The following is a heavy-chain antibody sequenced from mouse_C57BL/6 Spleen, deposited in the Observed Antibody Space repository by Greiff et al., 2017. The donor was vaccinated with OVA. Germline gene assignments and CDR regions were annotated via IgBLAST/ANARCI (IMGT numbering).Heavy chain of an antibody. Sequence: EVKLMESGAELVRPGASVKLSCTASGFNIKDDYMHWVKQRPEQGLVWIGWIDPENGDTEYASKFQGKATITADTSSNTAYLQLSSLTSEDTAVYYCTVLLRYPYETYWGQGTLVTVSA. CDR3: TVLLRYPYETY. J-gene: IGHJ3*01. V-gene: IGHV14-4*01. CDR2: IDPENGDT. CDR1: GFNIKDDY. D-gene: IGHD1-1*01.